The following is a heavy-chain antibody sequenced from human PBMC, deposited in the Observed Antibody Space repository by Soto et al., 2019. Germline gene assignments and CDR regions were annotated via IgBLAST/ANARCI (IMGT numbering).Heavy chain of an antibody. J-gene: IGHJ6*02. Sequence: EVQLVESGGGLVQPGGSLRLSCAASGFTVSSNYMSWVRQAPGKGLEWVSVIYSGGSTYYADSVKGSFTISRDNSKNTLYLQMNSLRAEDTAVYYCARAGYSSSWYYYYYGMDVWGQGTTVTVSS. CDR1: GFTVSSNY. D-gene: IGHD6-13*01. CDR2: IYSGGST. V-gene: IGHV3-66*01. CDR3: ARAGYSSSWYYYYYGMDV.